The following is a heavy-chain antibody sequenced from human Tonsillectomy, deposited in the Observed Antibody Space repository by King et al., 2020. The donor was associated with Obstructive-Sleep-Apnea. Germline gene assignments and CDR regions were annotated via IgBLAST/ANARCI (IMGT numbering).Heavy chain of an antibody. Sequence: VQLQESGPGLVKPSGTLSLTCAVSGGSISSTNWWSWVRQPPGKGLEWIGEIYHIGSTNYNPSLKNRFTISIDKSENQFSLKLTSMTAADTAVYYCASGNSTSPGYWGQGTLVTVSS. CDR3: ASGNSTSPGY. D-gene: IGHD2/OR15-2a*01. V-gene: IGHV4-4*02. CDR1: GGSISSTNW. J-gene: IGHJ4*02. CDR2: IYHIGST.